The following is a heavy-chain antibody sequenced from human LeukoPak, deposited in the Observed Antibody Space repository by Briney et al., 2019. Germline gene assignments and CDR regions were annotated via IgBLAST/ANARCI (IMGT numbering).Heavy chain of an antibody. V-gene: IGHV4-4*07. Sequence: SETLSLTCTVSGGSISSYYWSWIRQPAGKGLEWIGRFYTSGSTNYNPSLKSRVTMSVDTSKNQFSLKLTSVTAADTAMYYCARDRTTYGSGSYHDYWGQGTLVTVSS. CDR1: GGSISSYY. CDR2: FYTSGST. D-gene: IGHD3-10*01. CDR3: ARDRTTYGSGSYHDY. J-gene: IGHJ4*02.